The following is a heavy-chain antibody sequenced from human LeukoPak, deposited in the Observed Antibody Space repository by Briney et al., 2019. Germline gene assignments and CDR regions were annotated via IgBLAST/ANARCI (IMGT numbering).Heavy chain of an antibody. CDR1: GFTFSNAW. J-gene: IGHJ4*02. Sequence: PGGSLRLSCTASGFTFSNAWMGWVRQAPGEGLEWVGRIKSKTDGGTTDYAAPVKGRFTISREDSKNTRYLQMNSLKTEDTAVFYCTTRTLNTFGGLTVDFDHWGQGTLVTVSS. CDR2: IKSKTDGGTT. D-gene: IGHD3-16*02. V-gene: IGHV3-15*01. CDR3: TTRTLNTFGGLTVDFDH.